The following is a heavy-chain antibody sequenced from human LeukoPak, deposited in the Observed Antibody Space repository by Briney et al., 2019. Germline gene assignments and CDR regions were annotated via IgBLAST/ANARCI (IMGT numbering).Heavy chain of an antibody. Sequence: SGPTLAKPTQTLTLTCTFSGFSLSTSGVGVGWIRQPPGQALEWLALIYWDDDKRYSPSLKSRLTITKDTSKNQVVLTMTNMDPVDTGTYYYAHDGSGWYGFDSWGQGTLVTVSS. V-gene: IGHV2-5*02. D-gene: IGHD6-19*01. CDR1: GFSLSTSGVG. CDR2: IYWDDDK. CDR3: AHDGSGWYGFDS. J-gene: IGHJ4*02.